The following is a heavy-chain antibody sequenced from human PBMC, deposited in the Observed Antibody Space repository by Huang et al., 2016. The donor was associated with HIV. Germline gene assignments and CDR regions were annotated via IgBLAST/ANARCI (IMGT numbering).Heavy chain of an antibody. D-gene: IGHD3-22*01. CDR1: GGSITSSGYY. V-gene: IGHV4-39*01. CDR3: ARHFSYYDSSGYTPWDAFDI. Sequence: QLQLQGSGPGLVKPSETLSLTCTVSGGSITSSGYYWGWIRQPPGKGLEWVGSIYYSGSTDYNPSLKSRVTVSVDTSKNQFSRKLSSVTAADTAVYYCARHFSYYDSSGYTPWDAFDIWGQGTMVTVSS. J-gene: IGHJ3*02. CDR2: IYYSGST.